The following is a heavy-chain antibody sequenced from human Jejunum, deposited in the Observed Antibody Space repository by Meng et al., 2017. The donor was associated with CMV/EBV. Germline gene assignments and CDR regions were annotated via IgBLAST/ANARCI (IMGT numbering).Heavy chain of an antibody. V-gene: IGHV3-21*01. CDR1: GFTFSSYS. J-gene: IGHJ4*02. CDR3: ARDYDSSGINDY. CDR2: ISSSSSYI. D-gene: IGHD3-22*01. Sequence: EVQLVESGGXXXXXGXSLXLSCAASGFTFSSYSMNWVRQAPGKGLEWVSSISSSSSYIYYADSVKGRFTISRDNAKNSLYLQMNSLRAEDTAVYYCARDYDSSGINDYWGQGTLVTVSS.